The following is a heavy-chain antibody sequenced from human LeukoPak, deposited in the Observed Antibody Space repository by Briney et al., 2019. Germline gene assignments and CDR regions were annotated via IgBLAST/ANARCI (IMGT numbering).Heavy chain of an antibody. CDR3: ARLTNSYGYEYYFDY. D-gene: IGHD5-18*01. CDR1: GGTFSSYG. CDR2: IIPIFGTA. Sequence: SVTVSCTASGGTFSSYGISWVRQAPGQGLEWMGGIIPIFGTANYAQKFQGRVTITADESTSTAYMELSSLRSEDTAVYYCARLTNSYGYEYYFDYWGQGTLVTVSS. J-gene: IGHJ4*02. V-gene: IGHV1-69*13.